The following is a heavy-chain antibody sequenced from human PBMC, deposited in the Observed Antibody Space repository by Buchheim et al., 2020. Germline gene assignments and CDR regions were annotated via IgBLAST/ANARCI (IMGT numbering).Heavy chain of an antibody. CDR3: ARAASSGRRFDY. CDR2: INPSAGST. Sequence: QVQLVQSGAEVKEPGASVKVSCKASGYTFTSYYMHWVRQAPGQGLEWMGVINPSAGSTTYAQKFQGRLTMTRDTSTTNVYMEVGSLRVEDTAVYFCARAASSGRRFDYWGQGT. J-gene: IGHJ4*02. V-gene: IGHV1-46*01. D-gene: IGHD1-26*01. CDR1: GYTFTSYY.